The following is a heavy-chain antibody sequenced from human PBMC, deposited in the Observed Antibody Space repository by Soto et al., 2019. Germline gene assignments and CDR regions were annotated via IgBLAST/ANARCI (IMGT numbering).Heavy chain of an antibody. Sequence: GGSLRLSCRTSGFTFGDYAMSWFRQAPGKGLEWVGFIRSNTYGGTREYAASVKGRFTISRDDSKSIAYLQMDSLKTEDTGVYYCTRDSILYSSTPRPVDYWGQGTLVTVSS. CDR3: TRDSILYSSTPRPVDY. CDR2: IRSNTYGGTR. CDR1: GFTFGDYA. J-gene: IGHJ4*02. D-gene: IGHD6-13*01. V-gene: IGHV3-49*03.